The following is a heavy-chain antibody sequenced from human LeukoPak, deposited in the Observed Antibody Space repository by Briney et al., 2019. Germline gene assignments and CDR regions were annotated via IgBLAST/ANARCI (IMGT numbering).Heavy chain of an antibody. CDR3: AKDLDTIVVVMSLIDY. CDR1: GFNFNNYV. J-gene: IGHJ4*02. V-gene: IGHV3-30-3*01. D-gene: IGHD3-22*01. CDR2: ISYDGSNI. Sequence: PGGSLRLSCAASGFNFNNYVMHWVRQAPGRGLEWVAVISYDGSNIYYADSVRGRFTISRDNSKNTLYLQMNSLRAEDTAVYYCAKDLDTIVVVMSLIDYWGQGTLVTVST.